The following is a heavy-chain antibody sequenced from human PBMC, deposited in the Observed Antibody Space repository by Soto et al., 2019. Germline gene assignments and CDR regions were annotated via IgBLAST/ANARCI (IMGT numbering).Heavy chain of an antibody. CDR2: ISGSGGST. CDR1: GFTFSSYA. Sequence: GWSLRLSCAASGFTFSSYAMSWVRQAPGKGLEWVSAISGSGGSTYYADSVKGRFTISRDNSKNTLYLQMNSLRAEDTAVYYCSKDVYGSGTYLFFDYWGQGTLVTVSS. D-gene: IGHD3-10*01. J-gene: IGHJ4*02. CDR3: SKDVYGSGTYLFFDY. V-gene: IGHV3-23*01.